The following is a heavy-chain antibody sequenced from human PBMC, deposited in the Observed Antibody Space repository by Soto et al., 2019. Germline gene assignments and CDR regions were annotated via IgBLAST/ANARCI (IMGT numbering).Heavy chain of an antibody. Sequence: EVQLVESGGGLVQPGRSLRLSCAAAGFTFDDYAMHWVRQPPGKGLEWVSGISWNSGSIAYADSVKGRFTVSRDNAKNSLYLQMHSLRAEDTALYYCAKAATSKSWFDPWGQGTLVTVSS. CDR2: ISWNSGSI. CDR3: AKAATSKSWFDP. V-gene: IGHV3-9*01. CDR1: GFTFDDYA. J-gene: IGHJ5*02. D-gene: IGHD1-26*01.